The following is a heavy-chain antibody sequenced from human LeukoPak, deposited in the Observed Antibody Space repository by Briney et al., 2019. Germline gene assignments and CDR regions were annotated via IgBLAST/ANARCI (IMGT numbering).Heavy chain of an antibody. D-gene: IGHD2-2*01. Sequence: PSETLSLTCTVSGGSISTSSYYWGWIRQPPGKGLEWIGTIYYSGSTYYNPSLKSRVTISLDTSKNQFSLKVSSVTAADTAVYYCARVKRKYQLLKPLHETPSHYFDYWGQGTLVTVSS. CDR3: ARVKRKYQLLKPLHETPSHYFDY. V-gene: IGHV4-39*07. CDR1: GGSISTSSYY. J-gene: IGHJ4*02. CDR2: IYYSGST.